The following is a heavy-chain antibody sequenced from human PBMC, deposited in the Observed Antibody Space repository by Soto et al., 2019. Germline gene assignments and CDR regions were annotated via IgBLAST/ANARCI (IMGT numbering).Heavy chain of an antibody. Sequence: QVQLVQSGAEVKKPGASVKVSCKASGYTFTGHYIHWVRQAPEQGPEWMGEISSESGGTRYAQKFQGRVTLTRDTSITTVYMELSNLSPDDTAVYYCGGGRNGQLGVFYWGQGTLVTVSS. CDR3: GGGRNGQLGVFY. CDR2: ISSESGGT. J-gene: IGHJ4*02. CDR1: GYTFTGHY. D-gene: IGHD1-1*01. V-gene: IGHV1-2*02.